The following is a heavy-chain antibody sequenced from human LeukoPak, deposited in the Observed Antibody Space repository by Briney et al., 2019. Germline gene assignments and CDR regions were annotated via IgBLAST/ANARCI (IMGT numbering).Heavy chain of an antibody. CDR3: ARGPYYYDSSGYSSAFDI. J-gene: IGHJ3*02. V-gene: IGHV1-69*05. CDR2: IIPIFGTA. CDR1: GGTFSSYA. D-gene: IGHD3-22*01. Sequence: SVKVSCKASGGTFSSYAISWVRQAPGQGLEWMGGIIPIFGTANNAQKFQGRVTITTDESTSTAYMELSSLRSEDTAVYYCARGPYYYDSSGYSSAFDIWGQGTMVTVSS.